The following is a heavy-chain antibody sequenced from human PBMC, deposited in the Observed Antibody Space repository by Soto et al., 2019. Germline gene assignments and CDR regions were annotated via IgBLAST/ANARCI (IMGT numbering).Heavy chain of an antibody. CDR2: ISYDGSNK. V-gene: IGHV3-30-3*01. Sequence: HPGGSLRLSCAASGFTFSSYAMHWVRQAPGKGLEWVAVISYDGSNKYYADSVKGRFTISRDNSKNTLYLQMNSLRAEDTAVYYCARERGYDYGGNSFAFDIWGQGTMVTVSS. J-gene: IGHJ3*02. CDR1: GFTFSSYA. CDR3: ARERGYDYGGNSFAFDI. D-gene: IGHD4-17*01.